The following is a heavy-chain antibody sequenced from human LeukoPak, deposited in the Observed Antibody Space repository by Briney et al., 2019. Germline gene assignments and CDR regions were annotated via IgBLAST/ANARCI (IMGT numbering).Heavy chain of an antibody. D-gene: IGHD5-12*01. CDR3: VAKTGYSGYDPGS. Sequence: GGSLRLSCAASGFTFSSYWMHWVRQAPGKGLVWVSRINSDGSSTSYADSVKGRFTISRDNAKNTLYLQMNSLKTEDTAVYYCVAKTGYSGYDPGSWGQGTLVTVSS. J-gene: IGHJ4*02. V-gene: IGHV3-74*01. CDR1: GFTFSSYW. CDR2: INSDGSST.